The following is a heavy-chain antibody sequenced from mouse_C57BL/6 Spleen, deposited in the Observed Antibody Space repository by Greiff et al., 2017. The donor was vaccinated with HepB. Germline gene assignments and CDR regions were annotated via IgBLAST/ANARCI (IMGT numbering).Heavy chain of an antibody. J-gene: IGHJ1*03. D-gene: IGHD1-1*01. CDR3: ARQYYYGSSYGYWYFDV. CDR1: GYTFTEYT. V-gene: IGHV1-62-2*01. CDR2: FYPGSGSI. Sequence: QVQLKESGAELVKPGASAKLSCKASGYTFTEYTIHWVKQRSGQGLEWIGWFYPGSGSIKYNEKFKDKATLTADKSSSTVYMELSRLTSEDSAVYFCARQYYYGSSYGYWYFDVWGTGTTVTVSS.